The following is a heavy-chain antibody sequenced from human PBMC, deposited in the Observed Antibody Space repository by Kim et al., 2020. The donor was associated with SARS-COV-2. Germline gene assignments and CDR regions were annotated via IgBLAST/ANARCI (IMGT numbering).Heavy chain of an antibody. CDR1: GFTFSSYG. CDR2: IWYDGSNK. V-gene: IGHV3-33*06. Sequence: GGSLRLSCAASGFTFSSYGMHWVRQAPGKGLEWVAVIWYDGSNKYYADSVKGRFTISRDNSKNTLYLQMNSLRAEDTAVYYCAKLDTYYYGSGSIRGTGTFDYWGQGTLVTVSS. CDR3: AKLDTYYYGSGSIRGTGTFDY. D-gene: IGHD3-10*01. J-gene: IGHJ4*02.